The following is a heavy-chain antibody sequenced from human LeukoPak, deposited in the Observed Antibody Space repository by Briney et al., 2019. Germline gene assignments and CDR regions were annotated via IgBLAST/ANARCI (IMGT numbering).Heavy chain of an antibody. CDR1: GFSFSSYT. J-gene: IGHJ1*01. CDR3: ARGLVVVAQYFQH. CDR2: IDTTSTTT. V-gene: IGHV3-48*01. D-gene: IGHD2-15*01. Sequence: GGSLRLSCAASGFSFSSYTMNWVRQALGKGLEWISYIDTTSTTTNYADSVRGRFTISRDNAKNSLYLQMDSLRAEDTALYYCARGLVVVAQYFQHWGQGTLVTVSS.